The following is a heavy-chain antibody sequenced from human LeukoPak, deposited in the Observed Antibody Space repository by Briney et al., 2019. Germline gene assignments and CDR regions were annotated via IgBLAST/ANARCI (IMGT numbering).Heavy chain of an antibody. CDR3: AKGYSSGWYYFDY. CDR2: ISGSGGTT. J-gene: IGHJ4*02. D-gene: IGHD6-19*01. CDR1: GFTFDNYA. Sequence: GGSLRLSCAASGFTFDNYAMSWVRQAPGKGLEWVSGISGSGGTTNYVDSVKGRLTISRDNSKNTLSLQMNSLRADDTAVYYCAKGYSSGWYYFDYWGQGTLVTVSS. V-gene: IGHV3-23*01.